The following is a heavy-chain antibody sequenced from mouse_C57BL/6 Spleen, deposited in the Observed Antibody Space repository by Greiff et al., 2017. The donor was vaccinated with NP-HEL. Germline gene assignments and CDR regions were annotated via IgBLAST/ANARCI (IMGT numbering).Heavy chain of an antibody. CDR1: GYTFTDYY. V-gene: IGHV1-26*01. CDR3: ARDNDNGLDY. J-gene: IGHJ3*01. CDR2: INPKNGGT. Sequence: EVQLQQSGPELVKPGASVKISCKASGYTFTDYYMNWVKQSPGQSLEWIGDINPKNGGTTYNQKFNGKATLTVDKSSSTAYMELRSLTSEDSADYYCARDNDNGLDYWGQGTTVTVSA.